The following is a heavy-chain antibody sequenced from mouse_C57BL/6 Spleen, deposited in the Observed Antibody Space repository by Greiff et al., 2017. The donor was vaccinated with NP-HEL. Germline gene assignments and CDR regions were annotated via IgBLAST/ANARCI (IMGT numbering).Heavy chain of an antibody. CDR1: GYTFTSYW. D-gene: IGHD1-1*01. Sequence: QVQLQQPGAELVKPGASVKLSCKASGYTFTSYWMHWVKQRPGQGLEWIGMIHPNSGSTNYNEKFKSKATLTVDKSSSTAYMHLSSLTSEDSAVYYYARDDYGSSYTFDYWGQGTLVTVSA. CDR2: IHPNSGST. V-gene: IGHV1-64*01. J-gene: IGHJ3*01. CDR3: ARDDYGSSYTFDY.